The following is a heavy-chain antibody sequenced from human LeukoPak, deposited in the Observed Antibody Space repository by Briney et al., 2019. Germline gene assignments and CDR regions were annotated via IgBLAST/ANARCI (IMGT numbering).Heavy chain of an antibody. CDR3: ARAGRAAAGTGDY. CDR1: GGSISSGDYY. V-gene: IGHV4-30-4*08. J-gene: IGHJ4*02. CDR2: IYYSGST. D-gene: IGHD6-13*01. Sequence: PSETLSLTCTVSGGSISSGDYYWSWIRQPPGKGLEWIGYIYYSGSTYYNPSLKSRVTISVDTSKNQFFLKMSSVTAADTAVSYCARAGRAAAGTGDYWGQGTLVTVSS.